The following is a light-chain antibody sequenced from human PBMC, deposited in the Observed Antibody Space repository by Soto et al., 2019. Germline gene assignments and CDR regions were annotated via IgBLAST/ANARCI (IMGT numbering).Light chain of an antibody. CDR3: SSYTTSNTRQIV. CDR1: SSDVGGYNY. CDR2: DVS. J-gene: IGLJ1*01. Sequence: QSALTRPASVSGSPGQSITISCTGTSSDVGGYNYVSWYQHHPGKAHKLIIYDVSNRPSGVSIRFSGSKSDNTASLTISGLQPEDEADYHCSSYTTSNTRQIVFGTGTKVTVL. V-gene: IGLV2-14*03.